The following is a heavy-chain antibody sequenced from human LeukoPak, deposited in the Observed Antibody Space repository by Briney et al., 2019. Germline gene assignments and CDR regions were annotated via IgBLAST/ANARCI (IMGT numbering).Heavy chain of an antibody. Sequence: ASVKVSCKASGGTFSSYAISWVRQAPGQGLEWMGGIIPIFGTANYAQKFQSRVTITTDESTSTAYMELSSLRSEDTAVYYCARGVVVAATPKWFDPWGQGTLVTVSS. CDR3: ARGVVVAATPKWFDP. J-gene: IGHJ5*02. V-gene: IGHV1-69*05. D-gene: IGHD2-15*01. CDR2: IIPIFGTA. CDR1: GGTFSSYA.